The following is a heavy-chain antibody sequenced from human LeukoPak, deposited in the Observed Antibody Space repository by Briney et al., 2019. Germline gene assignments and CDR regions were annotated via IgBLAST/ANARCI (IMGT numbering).Heavy chain of an antibody. CDR1: GGSVNSGRYY. CDR2: IYTSGST. Sequence: SETLSLTCTVSGGSVNSGRYYWSWIRQPAGKGLEWIGRIYTSGSTNYNPSLKSRVTISVDTSKNQFSLKLSSVTAADTAVYYCAREGPYDSSGYYYWKGYYYYYMDVWGKGTTVTISS. J-gene: IGHJ6*03. CDR3: AREGPYDSSGYYYWKGYYYYYMDV. V-gene: IGHV4-61*02. D-gene: IGHD3-22*01.